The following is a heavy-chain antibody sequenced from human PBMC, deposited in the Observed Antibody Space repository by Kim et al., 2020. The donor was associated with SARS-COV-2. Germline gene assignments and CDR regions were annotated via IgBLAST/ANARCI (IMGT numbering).Heavy chain of an antibody. CDR3: ARMAAGDRDY. CDR1: GFTFNNYA. J-gene: IGHJ4*02. Sequence: GGSLRLSCATSGFTFNNYAMNWVRQAPGRGLEWVSAITGSGGNTYYADSVKGRFTISRDNSKSTLYLLMNSLRAEDTAVYYCARMAAGDRDYWGQGTLVT. CDR2: ITGSGGNT. V-gene: IGHV3-23*01. D-gene: IGHD6-13*01.